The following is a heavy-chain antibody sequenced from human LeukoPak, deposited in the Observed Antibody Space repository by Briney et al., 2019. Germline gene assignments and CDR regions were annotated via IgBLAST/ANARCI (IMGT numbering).Heavy chain of an antibody. CDR2: IYPRDSDT. CDR3: ARQTSNDGADY. CDR1: GYSFTTYW. V-gene: IGHV5-51*01. Sequence: RGESLKISCKGSGYSFTTYWIGWVRQMPGKGLEWMGIIYPRDSDTRYSPSFQGQVTISADKSISTAYLQWSSLKASDTAMYYCARQTSNDGADYWGQGTLVTVSS. J-gene: IGHJ4*02. D-gene: IGHD4-17*01.